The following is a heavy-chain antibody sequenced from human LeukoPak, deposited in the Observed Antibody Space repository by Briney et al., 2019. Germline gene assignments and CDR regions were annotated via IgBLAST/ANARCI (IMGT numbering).Heavy chain of an antibody. CDR1: GFTFSSYA. CDR2: ISGVGGGT. V-gene: IGHV3-23*01. Sequence: GGSLRLSCAASGFTFSSYAMSWVRQAPGKGLEWVSAISGVGGGTYYADSVKGRFTISRDNSKNTLYLQMNSLRAEDTAVYYCAKDQEIAAAGRLSYWGQGTLVTVSS. CDR3: AKDQEIAAAGRLSY. J-gene: IGHJ4*02. D-gene: IGHD6-13*01.